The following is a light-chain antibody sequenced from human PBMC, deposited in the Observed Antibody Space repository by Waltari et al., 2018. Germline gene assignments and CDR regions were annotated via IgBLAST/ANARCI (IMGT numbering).Light chain of an antibody. V-gene: IGLV2-14*03. CDR2: DVS. J-gene: IGLJ2*01. Sequence: QSALTQPASGSGSPGQSITISCTGTISDIGAYNHVSWYQQYPGQAPKLLIFDVSDRPPGVFDRFSGSKSGNTASLTISGLQAEDEADYYCSSFTTSSSWIFGGGTKLTVL. CDR3: SSFTTSSSWI. CDR1: ISDIGAYNH.